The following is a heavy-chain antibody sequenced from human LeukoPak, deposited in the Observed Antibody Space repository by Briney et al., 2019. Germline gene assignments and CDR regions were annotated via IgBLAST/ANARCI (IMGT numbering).Heavy chain of an antibody. V-gene: IGHV4-34*01. Sequence: SSETLSLTCTVSGYSISSGYYWSWIRQPPGKGLEWIGEINHSGSTNYNPSLKSRVTISVDTSKNQFSLKLSSVTAADTAVYYCAMAVTTIFYFDYWGQGTLVTVSS. D-gene: IGHD2-21*02. CDR1: GYSISSGYY. CDR2: INHSGST. J-gene: IGHJ4*02. CDR3: AMAVTTIFYFDY.